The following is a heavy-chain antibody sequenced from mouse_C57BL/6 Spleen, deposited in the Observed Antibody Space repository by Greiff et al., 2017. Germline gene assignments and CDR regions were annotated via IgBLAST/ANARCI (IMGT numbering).Heavy chain of an antibody. J-gene: IGHJ1*03. CDR2: IWSGGST. Sequence: QVQLKESGPGLVQPSQSLSITCTVSGFSLTSYGVHWVRPSPGKGLEWLGVIWSGGSTDYNAAFISRLSISKDNSKCQVFFKMNSLQADDHDIYYCARGGTTVVETYWDFDVWGTGTTVTVSS. CDR3: ARGGTTVVETYWDFDV. D-gene: IGHD1-1*01. CDR1: GFSLTSYG. V-gene: IGHV2-2*01.